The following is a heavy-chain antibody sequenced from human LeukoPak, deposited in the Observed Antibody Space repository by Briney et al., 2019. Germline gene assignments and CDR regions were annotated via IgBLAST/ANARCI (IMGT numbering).Heavy chain of an antibody. D-gene: IGHD6-19*01. V-gene: IGHV4-39*07. Sequence: PSETLSLTCTVSGGSISSSSYYWGWIRQPPGKGLEWIGSIYHSGSTNYNPSLKSRVTISVDKSKNQFSLKLSSVTAADTAVYYCARQLAVAGPSIDYWGQGTLVTVSS. J-gene: IGHJ4*02. CDR3: ARQLAVAGPSIDY. CDR2: IYHSGST. CDR1: GGSISSSSYY.